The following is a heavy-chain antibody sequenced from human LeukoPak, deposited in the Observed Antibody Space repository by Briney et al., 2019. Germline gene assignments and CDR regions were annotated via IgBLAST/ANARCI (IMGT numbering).Heavy chain of an antibody. CDR1: GGSISSGNYY. CDR3: ASAYCGGDCYPYFDH. Sequence: PSETLSLTCTVSGGSISSGNYYWSWIRQPAGKGLEWIGRIYTSGNTIYNPSLKSRVTISVDTSKNQFSLKLSSVTAADTAVYYCASAYCGGDCYPYFDHWGQGTLVTVSS. V-gene: IGHV4-61*02. CDR2: IYTSGNT. J-gene: IGHJ4*02. D-gene: IGHD2-21*01.